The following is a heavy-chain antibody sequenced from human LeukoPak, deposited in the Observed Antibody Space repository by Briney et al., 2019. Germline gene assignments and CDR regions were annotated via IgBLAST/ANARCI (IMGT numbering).Heavy chain of an antibody. CDR1: GFTFSSYA. J-gene: IGHJ4*02. V-gene: IGHV3-23*01. CDR3: AKKDCSSTSCYWDSFDY. CDR2: ISGSGGST. Sequence: GGSLRLSCAASGFTFSSYAMSWVRQAPGKGLEWVSAISGSGGSTYYADSVKGRFTISRDNSKNTLYLQMNSLRAEDTAVYYCAKKDCSSTSCYWDSFDYWGQGTLVTVSS. D-gene: IGHD2-2*01.